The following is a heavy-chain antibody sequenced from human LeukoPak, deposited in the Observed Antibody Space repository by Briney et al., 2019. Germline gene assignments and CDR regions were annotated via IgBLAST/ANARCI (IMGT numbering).Heavy chain of an antibody. CDR1: GYSFSNHT. D-gene: IGHD2-2*01. CDR2: INAGNGNT. V-gene: IGHV1-3*01. J-gene: IGHJ6*02. CDR3: ATSIGVPAVNRGVNYGMDV. Sequence: GASVKVSCKASGYSFSNHTMHWVRQAPGQRLEWMGWINAGNGNTKYSQKFQGRVTITRDTSASTAYMELSSLRSEDTAVYYCATSIGVPAVNRGVNYGMDVWGQGTTVTVSS.